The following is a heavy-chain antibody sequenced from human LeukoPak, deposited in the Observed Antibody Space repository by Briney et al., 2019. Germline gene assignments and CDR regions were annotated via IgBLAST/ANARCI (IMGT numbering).Heavy chain of an antibody. Sequence: GGSLRLSCAASGFTFSSYEMNWVRQAPGKGLEWVSSISRSATTIYYADSVKGRFTISRNNAKNSLYLQMNSLRAEDTAVYFCARVGALSSSWLLYWGQGTLVTVSS. CDR1: GFTFSSYE. J-gene: IGHJ4*02. CDR3: ARVGALSSSWLLY. V-gene: IGHV3-48*03. CDR2: ISRSATTI. D-gene: IGHD6-13*01.